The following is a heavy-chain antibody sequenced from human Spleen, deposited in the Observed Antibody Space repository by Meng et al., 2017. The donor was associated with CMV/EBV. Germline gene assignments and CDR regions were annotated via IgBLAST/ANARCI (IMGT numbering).Heavy chain of an antibody. CDR2: INWNGGST. V-gene: IGHV3-20*04. CDR3: VKEDSSGWYRTFES. J-gene: IGHJ4*02. D-gene: IGHD6-19*01. CDR1: GFNFDDYG. Sequence: GESLKISCAASGFNFDDYGMTWVRQAPGKGLEWVSGINWNGGSTGYADSVKGRLTISRDNAQKTLYLQMNSLTAEDTALYYCVKEDSSGWYRTFESWGQGTLVTVSS.